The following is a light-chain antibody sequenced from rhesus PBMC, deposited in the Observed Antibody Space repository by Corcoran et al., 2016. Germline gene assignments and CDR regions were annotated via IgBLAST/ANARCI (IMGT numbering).Light chain of an antibody. CDR2: TAA. V-gene: IGKV1-16*01. J-gene: IGKJ1*01. CDR3: QQYNSAPWT. Sequence: DIQMTQSPPSLSASVGDKVTITCQASQSISSWLAWYQQKPGKAPKALSNTAASWESGVPSRFSGSGSGTVFTLTIRSLQPEDLATYYCQQYNSAPWTFGQGTKVEI. CDR1: QSISSW.